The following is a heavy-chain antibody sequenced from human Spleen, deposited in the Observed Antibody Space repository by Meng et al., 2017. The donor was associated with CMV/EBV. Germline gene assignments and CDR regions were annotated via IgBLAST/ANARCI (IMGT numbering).Heavy chain of an antibody. CDR3: AKTLNGYGGEDS. D-gene: IGHD5-18*01. V-gene: IGHV3-23*01. J-gene: IGHJ4*02. CDR1: GFTFTTST. Sequence: GESLKISCAASGFTFTTSTMNWVRQAPGKGLEWVSAISGSGGSTYYADSVKGRFTISRDNSKNTLYLQMKSLRADDTAIYYCAKTLNGYGGEDSWGQGTLVTVSS. CDR2: ISGSGGST.